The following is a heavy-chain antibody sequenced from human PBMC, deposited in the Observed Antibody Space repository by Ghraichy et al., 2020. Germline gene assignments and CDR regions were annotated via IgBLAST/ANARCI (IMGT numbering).Heavy chain of an antibody. CDR1: GFTFSSYG. CDR3: AKDGTMVQGVILYYYYGMDV. V-gene: IGHV3-30*18. CDR2: ISYDGSNK. D-gene: IGHD3-10*01. Sequence: GGSLRLSCAASGFTFSSYGMHWVRQAPGKGLEWVAVISYDGSNKYYADSVKGRFTISRDNSKNTLYLQMNSLRAEDTAVYYCAKDGTMVQGVILYYYYGMDVWGQGTTVTVSS. J-gene: IGHJ6*02.